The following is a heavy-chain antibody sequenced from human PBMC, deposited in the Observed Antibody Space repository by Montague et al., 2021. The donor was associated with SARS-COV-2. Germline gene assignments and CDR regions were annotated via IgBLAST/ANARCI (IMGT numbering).Heavy chain of an antibody. V-gene: IGHV4-59*08. D-gene: IGHD3-16*01. CDR2: VYYRGNT. Sequence: SETLSLTCTVSGGSISSDYWTWIRQPPGKGLEWIGFVYYRGNTYYNPSLRSRVTISVDTSSNHFSLTLSSVTAADTAIYYCARHYDHSYRVDSWGQGTLVTVSS. J-gene: IGHJ4*02. CDR3: ARHYDHSYRVDS. CDR1: GGSISSDY.